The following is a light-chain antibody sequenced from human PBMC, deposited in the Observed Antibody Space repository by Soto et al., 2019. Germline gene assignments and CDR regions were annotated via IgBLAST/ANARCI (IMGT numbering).Light chain of an antibody. Sequence: DVVMTQTPLSLSVTPGQPASISCKSSQSLLSSGGETYLFWYLQRPGQSPQLLIYLGSNRASGVPDRFSGSGSGTDFTLSISTVEAGDVGVYYCMQALQAPITFGQGTRLEIK. CDR1: QSLLSSGGETY. CDR3: MQALQAPIT. CDR2: LGS. V-gene: IGKV2-28*01. J-gene: IGKJ5*01.